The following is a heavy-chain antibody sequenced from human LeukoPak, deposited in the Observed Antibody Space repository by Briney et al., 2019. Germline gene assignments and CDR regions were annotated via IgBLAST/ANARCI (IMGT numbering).Heavy chain of an antibody. J-gene: IGHJ4*02. V-gene: IGHV3-7*01. CDR3: ARDGYNYVLDC. CDR1: GFTFSSYW. Sequence: PGGSLRLSCAASGFTFSSYWMSWVRQAPGKRLEWVANIKQDGSEKYYVESVKGRFTISRDNAKNSLSLQVDSLRADDTAVYYCARDGYNYVLDCWGQGTLVTVSS. CDR2: IKQDGSEK. D-gene: IGHD5-24*01.